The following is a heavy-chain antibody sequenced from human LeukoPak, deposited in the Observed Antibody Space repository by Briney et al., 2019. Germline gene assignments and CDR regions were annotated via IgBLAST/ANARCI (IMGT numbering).Heavy chain of an antibody. Sequence: PGGSLRLSCATSQFTFSSYAMSWVRQAPGKGLDWVSTISGSGGSTYYADSVEGRFTISRDNSKNTVSLQMNNLRVEDTAIYYRAKYRDGCTEYWGQGTLVTVSS. CDR1: QFTFSSYA. D-gene: IGHD5-24*01. V-gene: IGHV3-23*01. CDR2: ISGSGGST. J-gene: IGHJ4*02. CDR3: AKYRDGCTEY.